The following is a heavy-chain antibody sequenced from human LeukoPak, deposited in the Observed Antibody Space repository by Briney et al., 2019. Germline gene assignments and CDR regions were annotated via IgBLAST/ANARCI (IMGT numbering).Heavy chain of an antibody. CDR3: ARDLRDFDY. CDR1: GFTFSAYA. V-gene: IGHV3-64D*09. J-gene: IGHJ4*02. CDR2: ISSNGGSS. Sequence: QPGGSLRLSCSASGFTFSAYAMYWVRQAPGKGLEYVSGISSNGGSSFYADSVKGRFTISRDNSKNTLYLQMSSLRVEDTAVYYCARDLRDFDYWGQGTLVTVSS.